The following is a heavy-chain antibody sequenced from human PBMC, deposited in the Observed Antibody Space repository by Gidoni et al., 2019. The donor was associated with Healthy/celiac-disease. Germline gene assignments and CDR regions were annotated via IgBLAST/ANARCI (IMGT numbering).Heavy chain of an antibody. CDR1: GFSLSTSGVG. J-gene: IGHJ3*02. V-gene: IGHV2-5*01. CDR2: IYWNDDK. CDR3: AHRPPFLILDAFYI. D-gene: IGHD2-15*01. Sequence: QITLKESGPTLVKPTQTLTLNCPFSGFSLSTSGVGVGWIRQPPGKALEWLALIYWNDDKRYSPSLKSRLTITKDTSKNQVVLTMTNMDPVDTSTYYCAHRPPFLILDAFYIWGQGTMVTVSS.